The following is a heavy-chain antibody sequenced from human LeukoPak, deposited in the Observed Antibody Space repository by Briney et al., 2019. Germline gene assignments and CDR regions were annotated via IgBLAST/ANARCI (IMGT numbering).Heavy chain of an antibody. CDR3: ASSRRGYSYGVNFDY. CDR1: GGSITSSNW. J-gene: IGHJ4*02. Sequence: SETLSLTCAVSGGSITSSNWWNWVRQPPGKGLEWIGEIYHDETTNYNPSLKSRVTISVDKSKNHFSLKLSAVTAADTAVYYCASSRRGYSYGVNFDYWGQGTLVTVSS. D-gene: IGHD5-18*01. CDR2: IYHDETT. V-gene: IGHV4-4*02.